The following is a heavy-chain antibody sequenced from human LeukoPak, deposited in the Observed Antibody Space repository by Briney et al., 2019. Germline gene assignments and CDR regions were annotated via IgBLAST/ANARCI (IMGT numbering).Heavy chain of an antibody. D-gene: IGHD3-9*01. CDR2: IRSKAYGGTT. CDR3: TRGEKLLRYG. V-gene: IGHV3-49*04. J-gene: IGHJ4*02. Sequence: GGSLRLSCAASGFTFSSYSMNWVRQAPGKGLEWVGFIRSKAYGGTTEYAASVKGRFTISRDDSKSIAYLQMNSLKTEDTAVYYCTRGEKLLRYGWGQGTLVTVSS. CDR1: GFTFSSYS.